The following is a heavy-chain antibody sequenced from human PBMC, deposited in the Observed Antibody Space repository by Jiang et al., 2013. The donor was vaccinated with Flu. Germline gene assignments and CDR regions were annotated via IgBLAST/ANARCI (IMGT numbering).Heavy chain of an antibody. D-gene: IGHD3-3*01. J-gene: IGHJ3*02. V-gene: IGHV2-70*19. Sequence: KPTQTLTLTCSFSGFSLSTRGMCVSWVRQPPGKALEWLALIDWADDKHYNTSLKTRLSISKDTSKNQVVLTMTNMDPVDTATYFCARNYDSLSPHYPPVLTIWGQGTMVTVSS. CDR2: IDWADDK. CDR3: ARNYDSLSPHYPPVLTI. CDR1: GFSLSTRGMC.